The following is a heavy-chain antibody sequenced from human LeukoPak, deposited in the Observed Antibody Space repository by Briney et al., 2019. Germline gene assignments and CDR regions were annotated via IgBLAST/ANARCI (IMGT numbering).Heavy chain of an antibody. J-gene: IGHJ4*02. V-gene: IGHV3-15*04. CDR3: TSHSSIAILGH. Sequence: PGGSLRLSCVVSGFPSMGVLFSDVWMSWVRQAPGKGLEWVGRIESRAHGETTDYAAPVKGGFTISRDDSKNMLYLQMHSLRTEDTALYYCTSHSSIAILGHWGQGALVTVSS. CDR1: GFPSMGVLFSDVW. D-gene: IGHD6-6*01. CDR2: IESRAHGETT.